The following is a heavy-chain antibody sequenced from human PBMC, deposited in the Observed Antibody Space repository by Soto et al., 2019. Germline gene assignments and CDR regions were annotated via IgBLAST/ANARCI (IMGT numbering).Heavy chain of an antibody. Sequence: QVQLVQSGAEVKKPGSSVKVSCKASGGTFSSYAISWVRQAPGQGLEWMGGIIPIFGTANYAQKFQGRVTITADESTSTAYMELSSLRSEDTAVYYCARFPTGTKSWRGRYYGMDVWGQGTTVTVSS. CDR3: ARFPTGTKSWRGRYYGMDV. V-gene: IGHV1-69*12. CDR1: GGTFSSYA. D-gene: IGHD1-7*01. CDR2: IIPIFGTA. J-gene: IGHJ6*02.